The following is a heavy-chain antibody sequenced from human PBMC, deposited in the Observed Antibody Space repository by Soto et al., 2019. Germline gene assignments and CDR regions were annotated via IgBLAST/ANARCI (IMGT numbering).Heavy chain of an antibody. Sequence: QVTLKESGPVLVKPTETLTLTCTVSGFSLSNARMGVSWIRQPPGKALEWLAHIFSNDEKSYSTSQKSRLTISKDTSKSPVVLTMTNMDPVDTATYYCARIPFDYGDRLIAFDIWGQGTMVTVSS. CDR2: IFSNDEK. V-gene: IGHV2-26*01. J-gene: IGHJ3*02. D-gene: IGHD4-17*01. CDR1: GFSLSNARMG. CDR3: ARIPFDYGDRLIAFDI.